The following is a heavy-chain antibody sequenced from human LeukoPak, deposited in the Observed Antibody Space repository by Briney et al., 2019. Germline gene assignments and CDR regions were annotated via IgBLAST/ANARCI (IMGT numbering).Heavy chain of an antibody. CDR3: ARREDNGSLDY. CDR1: GHTFTSYW. V-gene: IGHV5-51*01. D-gene: IGHD1-14*01. Sequence: GESLKISCKASGHTFTSYWIGWVRQMPGKGLEWMGIIYPGDSDIRYSPSFQGQVTISADKSISTAYLHWSSLKASDTAMYYCARREDNGSLDYWGQGTLVTVSS. J-gene: IGHJ4*02. CDR2: IYPGDSDI.